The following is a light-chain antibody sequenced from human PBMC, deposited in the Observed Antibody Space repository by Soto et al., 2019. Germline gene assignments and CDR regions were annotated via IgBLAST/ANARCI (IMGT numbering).Light chain of an antibody. V-gene: IGKV3-11*01. CDR1: QSVSSY. CDR2: DAS. J-gene: IGKJ2*01. Sequence: EIVLTQSPATLSLSPGERATLSCRASQSVSSYLAWYQQKPGQAPRLLIYDASNRATGIPARFSGSWSGTDFTLTISSLDSEDFAVYYCQQRSNWPPYTFGQGTKLEIK. CDR3: QQRSNWPPYT.